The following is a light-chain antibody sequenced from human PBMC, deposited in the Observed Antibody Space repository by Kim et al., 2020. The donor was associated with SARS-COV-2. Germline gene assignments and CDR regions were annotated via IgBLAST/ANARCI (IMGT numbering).Light chain of an antibody. Sequence: PGERATRACRASQRISNSLTWYKQKPGQPPRRIFNDASNRATGIPARFRGSGSGTVFTLTISSLEPEECAVYYCQLRDNRHCTFGQGTRLEIK. CDR1: QRISNS. CDR3: QLRDNRHCT. J-gene: IGKJ5*01. V-gene: IGKV3-11*01. CDR2: DAS.